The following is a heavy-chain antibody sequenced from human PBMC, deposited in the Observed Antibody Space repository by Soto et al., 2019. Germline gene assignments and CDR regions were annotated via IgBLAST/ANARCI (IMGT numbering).Heavy chain of an antibody. CDR1: GGSISSYY. Sequence: LSLTCTVSGGSISSYYWSWIRQSAGKGLEWIGRIYNGGNTQYNPSLKSRVTMSADTSKNQFSLRLNSVTAADTAVYYCARDGSDSYGLDVWGQGTTVTVSS. D-gene: IGHD3-10*01. CDR3: ARDGSDSYGLDV. V-gene: IGHV4-4*07. CDR2: IYNGGNT. J-gene: IGHJ6*02.